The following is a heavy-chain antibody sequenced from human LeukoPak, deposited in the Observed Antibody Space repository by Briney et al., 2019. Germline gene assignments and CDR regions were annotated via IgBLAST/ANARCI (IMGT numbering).Heavy chain of an antibody. D-gene: IGHD5-12*01. Sequence: GRSLRLSCAASGFTFSSYAMNWVRQAPGKGLEWVSAISGTGSSTYYADSVKGRFTISRDNSKNTLYLQMNSLRAEDTAVYYCAKDGYNFDYYYGMDVWGQGTTVTVSS. CDR2: ISGTGSST. CDR1: GFTFSSYA. J-gene: IGHJ6*02. V-gene: IGHV3-23*01. CDR3: AKDGYNFDYYYGMDV.